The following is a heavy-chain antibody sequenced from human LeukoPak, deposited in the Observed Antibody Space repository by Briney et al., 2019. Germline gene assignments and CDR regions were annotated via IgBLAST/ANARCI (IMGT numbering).Heavy chain of an antibody. CDR3: AKEVAGYNNWFDP. CDR2: ISGSGGIT. J-gene: IGHJ5*02. Sequence: GGSLRLSCAASGFTFTSYAMTWVRQAPGKGLEWVSVISGSGGITNYADSVKGWFTISRDNSKNTLYLQMNSLRVEDTAVYYCAKEVAGYNNWFDPWGQGTLVTVSS. D-gene: IGHD6-19*01. V-gene: IGHV3-23*01. CDR1: GFTFTSYA.